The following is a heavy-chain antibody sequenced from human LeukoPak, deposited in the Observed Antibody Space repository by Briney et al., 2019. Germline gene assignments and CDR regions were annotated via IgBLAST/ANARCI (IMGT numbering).Heavy chain of an antibody. CDR1: GFTFSIYW. V-gene: IGHV3-74*01. J-gene: IGHJ4*02. CDR3: ARDGSGWAFDY. D-gene: IGHD6-19*01. CDR2: INSDGSAT. Sequence: GGSLRLSCAASGFTFSIYWMHCGRQAPGEGLVWVSRINSDGSATSYADSVKGRFTISRDNAKNSLYLQMNSLRAEDTDVYYCARDGSGWAFDYWGQGTLVTVSS.